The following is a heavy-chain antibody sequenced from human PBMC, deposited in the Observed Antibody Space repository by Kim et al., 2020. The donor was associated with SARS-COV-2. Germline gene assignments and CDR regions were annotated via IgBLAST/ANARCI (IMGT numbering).Heavy chain of an antibody. CDR1: GFTLSTYA. V-gene: IGHV3-23*01. CDR2: IDAGHGAS. J-gene: IGHJ2*01. D-gene: IGHD3-10*01. CDR3: RTRGEIAVGRCYYDL. Sequence: GGSLRLSCAVSGFTLSTYAMSWVRQAPGKRLEWVAGIDAGHGASNRASAGNGFSITCRHNANKPYLLLISRRSADATAFYCRTRGEIAVGRCYYDLWGRG.